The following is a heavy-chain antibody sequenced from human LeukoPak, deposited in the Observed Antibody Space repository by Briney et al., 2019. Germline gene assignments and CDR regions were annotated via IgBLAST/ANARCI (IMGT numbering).Heavy chain of an antibody. Sequence: GGSLRLSCSASGFTFSSYWMIWVRQAPGKGLEWVANINQVGSEKYYADSVKGRFTISRDNTRNTLYLQMNSLRAEDTAVYYCATDLDTAMQYWGQGTLVTVSS. J-gene: IGHJ4*02. D-gene: IGHD5-18*01. CDR2: INQVGSEK. CDR3: ATDLDTAMQY. V-gene: IGHV3-7*01. CDR1: GFTFSSYW.